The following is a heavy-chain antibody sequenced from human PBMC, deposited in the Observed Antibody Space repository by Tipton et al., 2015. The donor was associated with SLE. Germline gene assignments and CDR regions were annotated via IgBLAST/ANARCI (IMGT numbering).Heavy chain of an antibody. Sequence: TLSLTCTVSGGSISSHYWSWIRQPPGKGLEWIGYIYYSGSTNYNPSLKSRVTISVDTSKNQFSLKLSSVTAADTAVYYCARTLNDYDAFDIWGQGTMVTVSS. J-gene: IGHJ3*02. CDR1: GGSISSHY. D-gene: IGHD4-11*01. CDR3: ARTLNDYDAFDI. V-gene: IGHV4-59*07. CDR2: IYYSGST.